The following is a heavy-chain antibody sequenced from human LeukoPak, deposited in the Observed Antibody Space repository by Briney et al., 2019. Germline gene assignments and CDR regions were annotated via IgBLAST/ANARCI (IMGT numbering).Heavy chain of an antibody. V-gene: IGHV3-7*01. D-gene: IGHD2-2*01. CDR1: GFTFSSYW. Sequence: PGGSLRLSCAASGFTFSSYWMSWVRQAPGKGLEWVANIKQDGSEKYYVDSVKGRFTISRHNAKNSLYLQMNSLRAEDTAVYYCAREKGVPAATDYYYYYGMDVWGQGTTVTVSS. CDR3: AREKGVPAATDYYYYYGMDV. J-gene: IGHJ6*02. CDR2: IKQDGSEK.